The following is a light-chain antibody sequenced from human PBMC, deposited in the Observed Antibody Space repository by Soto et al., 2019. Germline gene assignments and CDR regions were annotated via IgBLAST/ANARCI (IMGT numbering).Light chain of an antibody. J-gene: IGLJ1*01. CDR3: NSYAGSSTPYV. CDR2: EVS. CDR1: SSDVGGYNY. V-gene: IGLV2-14*01. Sequence: QSALTQPASVSGSPGQSITISCTGTSSDVGGYNYVSWYQQHPGKAPKLIIYEVSNRPSGVSNRFSGSKSGNTASLTISGLQAEDEADYYCNSYAGSSTPYVFGTGTKLTVL.